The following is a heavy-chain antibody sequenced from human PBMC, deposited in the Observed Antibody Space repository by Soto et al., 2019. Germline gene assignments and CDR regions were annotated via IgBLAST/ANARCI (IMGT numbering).Heavy chain of an antibody. D-gene: IGHD1-1*01. CDR2: ISAHNANT. V-gene: IGHV1-18*01. J-gene: IGHJ4*02. CDR3: ARGRYGDY. Sequence: QVHLVQSGAEVKKPGASVKVSCKGSGYGFTTYGITWVRQAPGQGLEWMAWISAHNANTNYAQKLQGRVTVTRETYPGTAYMALRSLRCDDTALYYSARGRYGDYLGKGALVSVSS. CDR1: GYGFTTYG.